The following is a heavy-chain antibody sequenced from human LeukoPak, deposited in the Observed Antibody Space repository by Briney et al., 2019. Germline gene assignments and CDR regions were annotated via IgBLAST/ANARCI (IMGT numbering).Heavy chain of an antibody. V-gene: IGHV3-49*03. D-gene: IGHD3-9*01. J-gene: IGHJ4*02. CDR2: IRSKAYGGTA. Sequence: GGSLRLSCSASGFTFGDYSMSWFRQAPGKGLEWVGFIRSKAYGGTAEYAASVKGRFTISRDDSESIAYLQMDSLKAEDTAVYYCSREVRYFDWFQADYWGQGTLVTVSS. CDR3: SREVRYFDWFQADY. CDR1: GFTFGDYS.